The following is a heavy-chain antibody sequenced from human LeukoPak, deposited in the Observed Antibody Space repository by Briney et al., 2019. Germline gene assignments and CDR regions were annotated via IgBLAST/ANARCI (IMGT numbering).Heavy chain of an antibody. Sequence: GASVKVSCKASGYTFTGYYMHWVRQAPGQGLEWMGWINPNSGGTNYAQKFQGRVTITADKSTSTAYMELSSLRSEDTAVYYCARGADYYDSSGYYPESYWGQGTLVTVSS. D-gene: IGHD3-22*01. J-gene: IGHJ4*02. CDR2: INPNSGGT. CDR1: GYTFTGYY. CDR3: ARGADYYDSSGYYPESY. V-gene: IGHV1-2*02.